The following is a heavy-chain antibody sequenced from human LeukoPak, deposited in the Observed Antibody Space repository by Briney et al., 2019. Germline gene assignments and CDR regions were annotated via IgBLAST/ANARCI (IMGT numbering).Heavy chain of an antibody. V-gene: IGHV5-51*01. CDR3: ATTMTNYCSSTSCYADS. Sequence: GESLKISCKVSEYSFTNYWIGWVRQMPGKGLEWIGIMYLADSDTRYSPSFQGHVTISVDKSIRTAYLQWSSLKASDTAMYYCATTMTNYCSSTSCYADSWGQGTLVTVSS. D-gene: IGHD2-2*01. J-gene: IGHJ4*02. CDR1: EYSFTNYW. CDR2: MYLADSDT.